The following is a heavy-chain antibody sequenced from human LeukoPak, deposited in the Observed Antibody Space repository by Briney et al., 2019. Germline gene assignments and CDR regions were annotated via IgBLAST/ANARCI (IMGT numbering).Heavy chain of an antibody. CDR3: AKYYDFWSGYNY. Sequence: GSLRLSCAASGFIVSSNYISWVRQAPGKGLEWVSVIYSGGSTYYADSVKGRFTISRDNSKNTLYLQMNSLRAEDTAVYYCAKYYDFWSGYNYWGQGTLVTVSS. V-gene: IGHV3-53*01. J-gene: IGHJ4*02. CDR1: GFIVSSNY. D-gene: IGHD3-3*01. CDR2: IYSGGST.